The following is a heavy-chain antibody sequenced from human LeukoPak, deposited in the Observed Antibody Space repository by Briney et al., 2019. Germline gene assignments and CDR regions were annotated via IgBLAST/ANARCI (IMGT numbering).Heavy chain of an antibody. J-gene: IGHJ6*02. CDR2: IYSVGNT. V-gene: IGHV3-66*01. CDR3: ARVFNIAAEDGYGMDV. D-gene: IGHD6-13*01. CDR1: TFTVSSNY. Sequence: GGSLRLSCASSTFTVSSNYMSWVRQAPGKGLEWVSIIYSVGNTYYADSVKGRFTISRDNSKNTLYLQMNSPRVEDTAVYYCARVFNIAAEDGYGMDVWGQGTTVTVSS.